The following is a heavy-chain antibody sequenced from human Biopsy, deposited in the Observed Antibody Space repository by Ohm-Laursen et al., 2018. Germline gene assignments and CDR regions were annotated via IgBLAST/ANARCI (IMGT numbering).Heavy chain of an antibody. CDR1: GGSVDDYF. J-gene: IGHJ2*01. Sequence: SETLSLTCSVSGGSVDDYFWNWIRQPAGKGLEWIGRIYSTGRSSAYHPSFQSRVTMSLDTSNKRFSLKLTSVTAADTAVYYCARTPGVAVAGRFFDLWGRGTLVTVSS. V-gene: IGHV4-4*07. CDR3: ARTPGVAVAGRFFDL. CDR2: IYSTGRSS. D-gene: IGHD6-19*01.